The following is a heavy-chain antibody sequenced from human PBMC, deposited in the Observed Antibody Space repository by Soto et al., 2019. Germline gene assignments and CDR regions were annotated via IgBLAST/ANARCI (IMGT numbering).Heavy chain of an antibody. V-gene: IGHV4-39*01. CDR3: ARSSYSDYSLAPFDAFDI. J-gene: IGHJ3*02. CDR2: IYYSGST. CDR1: GGSISSSSYY. D-gene: IGHD4-17*01. Sequence: QLQLQESGPGLVKPSETLSLTCTVSGGSISSSSYYWGWIRQPPGKGLEWIGSIYYSGSTYYNPSLKSRVTISVDTSKNHSSLKLSSVTAAVTAVYYGARSSYSDYSLAPFDAFDIWGQGTMVTVSS.